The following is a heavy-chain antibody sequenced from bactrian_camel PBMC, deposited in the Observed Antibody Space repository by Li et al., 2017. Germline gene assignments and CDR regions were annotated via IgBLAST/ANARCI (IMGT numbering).Heavy chain of an antibody. V-gene: IGHV3S40*01. CDR1: GLAYGGVD. CDR2: VNSYGGST. J-gene: IGHJ6*01. Sequence: VQLVESGGGLVQPGESLRLSCAATGLAYGGVDMSWVRQAPGKGLEWVSTVNSYGGSTTYVDSVKGRFTISRDVANGVVYLQMDSLRPEDSALYYCARGGDFGVWGQGTQVTVS. CDR3: ARGGDFGV.